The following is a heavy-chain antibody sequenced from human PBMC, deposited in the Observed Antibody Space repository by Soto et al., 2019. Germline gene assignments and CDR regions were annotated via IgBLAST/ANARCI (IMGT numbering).Heavy chain of an antibody. CDR2: FYYSGST. J-gene: IGHJ5*02. Sequence: VQLQESGPGLVKPSQTLSLTCTVSGGSISTGGYYWNWIRQHPGKGLEWIGYFYYSGSTYYNPSLKRRVTIAVNTATNQFSLKLSSVTAADTAVYYCARSVFPWGQGTLVTVSS. CDR3: ARSVFP. CDR1: GGSISTGGYY. V-gene: IGHV4-31*03.